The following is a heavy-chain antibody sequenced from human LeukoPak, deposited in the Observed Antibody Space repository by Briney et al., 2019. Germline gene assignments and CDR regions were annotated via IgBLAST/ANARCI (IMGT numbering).Heavy chain of an antibody. CDR1: GLAFGDDE. Sequence: RTSSCPATGLAFGDDEESRARQAPCKWMEWVSGINWNGGSTGYADSVKGRFTISRDNAKNSLYLQMNSLRAEDTAVYYCANQYSSGWYGEAFDIWGQGTMVTVSS. D-gene: IGHD6-19*01. J-gene: IGHJ3*02. CDR3: ANQYSSGWYGEAFDI. V-gene: IGHV3-20*04. CDR2: INWNGGST.